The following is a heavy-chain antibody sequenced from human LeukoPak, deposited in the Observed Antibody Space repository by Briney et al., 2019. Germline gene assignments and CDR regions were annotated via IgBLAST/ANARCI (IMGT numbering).Heavy chain of an antibody. J-gene: IGHJ6*03. D-gene: IGHD3-10*01. Sequence: GGTLRLSCAASGFTFSSYGMSWVRQAPGKGLEWVSAISGSGGSTYYADSVKGRFTISRDNAKNSLYLQMNSLRAEDTAVYYCARLLNGPYYYYYMDVWGKGTTVTVSS. CDR2: ISGSGGST. V-gene: IGHV3-23*01. CDR1: GFTFSSYG. CDR3: ARLLNGPYYYYYMDV.